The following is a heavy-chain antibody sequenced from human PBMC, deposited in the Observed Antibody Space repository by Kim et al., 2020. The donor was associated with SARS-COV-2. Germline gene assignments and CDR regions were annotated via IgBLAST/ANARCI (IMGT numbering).Heavy chain of an antibody. V-gene: IGHV3-23*01. Sequence: GGSLRLSCAASGFTFSSYAMSWVRQAPGKGLEWVSAISGSGGSTYYADSVKGRFTISRDNSKNTLYLQMNSLRAEDTAVYYCAKDLEPMTTVTTGCFDYWGQGTLVTVSS. J-gene: IGHJ4*02. CDR3: AKDLEPMTTVTTGCFDY. D-gene: IGHD4-17*01. CDR1: GFTFSSYA. CDR2: ISGSGGST.